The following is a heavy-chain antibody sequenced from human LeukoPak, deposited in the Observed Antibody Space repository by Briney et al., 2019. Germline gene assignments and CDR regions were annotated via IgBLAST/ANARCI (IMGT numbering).Heavy chain of an antibody. CDR2: ISGSGGST. D-gene: IGHD1-26*01. CDR1: GFTFSSYA. Sequence: HPGGSLRLSCAASGFTFSSYAMSWVRQAPGKGLEWVSAISGSGGSTYYPDSVRGRFTISRDNSKNTLHLQMDSLRAEDTAIYYCAKWPEGATPKFHYWGQGTLVTVSS. J-gene: IGHJ4*02. V-gene: IGHV3-23*01. CDR3: AKWPEGATPKFHY.